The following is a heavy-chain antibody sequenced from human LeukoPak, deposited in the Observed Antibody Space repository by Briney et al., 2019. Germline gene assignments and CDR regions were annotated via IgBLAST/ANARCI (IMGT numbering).Heavy chain of an antibody. CDR3: AAVKDTYYYDSSGYSDAFDI. D-gene: IGHD3-22*01. V-gene: IGHV4-61*02. CDR1: GGSISSGSYY. J-gene: IGHJ3*02. CDR2: IYTSGST. Sequence: ASETLSLTCTVSGGSISSGSYYWSWIRQPAGKGLEWIGRIYTSGSTNYNPSLKSRVTISVDTSKNQFSLELSSVTAADTAVYYCAAVKDTYYYDSSGYSDAFDIWGQGTMVTVSS.